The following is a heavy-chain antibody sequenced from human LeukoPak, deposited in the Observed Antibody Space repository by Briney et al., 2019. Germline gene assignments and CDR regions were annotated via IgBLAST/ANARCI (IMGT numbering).Heavy chain of an antibody. D-gene: IGHD2-2*01. CDR2: ISAYNGNT. CDR3: ARDSLFDCSSTSCYFNWFDP. V-gene: IGHV1-18*01. Sequence: GASVKVSCKASGYTFTSYGISWVRQAPGQGLEWMGWISAYNGNTNFAQKLQGRVTMTTDTSTSTAYMELRSLRSDDTAVYYCARDSLFDCSSTSCYFNWFDPWGQGTLVTVSS. J-gene: IGHJ5*02. CDR1: GYTFTSYG.